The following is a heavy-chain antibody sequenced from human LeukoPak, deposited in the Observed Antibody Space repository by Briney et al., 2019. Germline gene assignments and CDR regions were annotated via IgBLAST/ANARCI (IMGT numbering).Heavy chain of an antibody. CDR2: INGDASST. CDR3: ARARGNTYGYFEY. J-gene: IGHJ4*02. V-gene: IGHV3-74*01. CDR1: GLTLSSYW. Sequence: GGSLRLSCAPSGLTLSSYWMHWVRQAPGKGLVWVSRINGDASSTSYADSVKGRFTISRDNAKSTLYLQMNSLRVEDTAVYYCARARGNTYGYFEYWGQGTLVTVSS. D-gene: IGHD5-18*01.